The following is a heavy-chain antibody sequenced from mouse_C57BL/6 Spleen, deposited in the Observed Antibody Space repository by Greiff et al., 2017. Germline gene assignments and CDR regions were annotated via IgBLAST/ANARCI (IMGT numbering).Heavy chain of an antibody. J-gene: IGHJ1*03. V-gene: IGHV1-15*01. CDR3: TRGEGPYYGSRDWYFDV. CDR1: GYTFTDYE. Sequence: QVQLQQSGAELVRPGASVTLSCKASGYTFTDYEMHWVKQTPVHGLEWIGGIAPETGGTAYTQKFKGKAILTADTSSSTADMELRSLTSEDSAVYYCTRGEGPYYGSRDWYFDVWGTGTTVTVSS. D-gene: IGHD1-1*01. CDR2: IAPETGGT.